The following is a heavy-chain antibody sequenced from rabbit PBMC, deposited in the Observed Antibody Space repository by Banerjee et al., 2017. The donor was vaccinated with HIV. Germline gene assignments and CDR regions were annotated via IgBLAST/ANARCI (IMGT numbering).Heavy chain of an antibody. J-gene: IGHJ4*01. CDR1: GFDLSSYYD. CDR3: ARGTYGYAGYAPNL. Sequence: QEQLEESGGDLVKPEGSLTLTCTASGFDLSSYYDMCWVRQAPGKGLEWLACINTGSGGTYYASWAKGRFTISRTSSTTVTLQMTSLTGADTATYFCARGTYGYAGYAPNLWGQGTLVTVS. CDR2: INTGSGGT. V-gene: IGHV1S45*01. D-gene: IGHD6-1*01.